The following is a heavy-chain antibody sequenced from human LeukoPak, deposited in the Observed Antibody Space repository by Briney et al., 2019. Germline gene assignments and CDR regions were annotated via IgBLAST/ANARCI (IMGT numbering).Heavy chain of an antibody. CDR3: AKAGTTYYYDSSGLYYFDY. CDR2: ISGSGGST. J-gene: IGHJ4*02. V-gene: IGHV3-23*01. CDR1: GFTFSSYA. Sequence: PGGSLRLSCAASGFTFSSYAMSWVRQAPGKGLEWVSAISGSGGSTYYADSVKGRFTIFRDNSKNTLYLQMNSLRAEDTAVYYCAKAGTTYYYDSSGLYYFDYWGQGTLVTVSS. D-gene: IGHD3-22*01.